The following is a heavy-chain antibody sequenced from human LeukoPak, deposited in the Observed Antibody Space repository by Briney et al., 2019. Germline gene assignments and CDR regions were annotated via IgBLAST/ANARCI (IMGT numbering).Heavy chain of an antibody. J-gene: IGHJ4*02. CDR3: AKGLLITILGSLDY. V-gene: IGHV3-9*01. CDR2: ISWNSGSI. D-gene: IGHD3-3*01. Sequence: GGSLRLSCAASGFTFDDYAMHWVRQAPGKGLEWVSGISWNSGSIGYADSVKGRFTISRDNSKNSLYLQINSLRAEDTAVYYCAKGLLITILGSLDYWGQGTLVTVSS. CDR1: GFTFDDYA.